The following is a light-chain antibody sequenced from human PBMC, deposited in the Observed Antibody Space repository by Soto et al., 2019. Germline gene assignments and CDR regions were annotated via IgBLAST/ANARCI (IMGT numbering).Light chain of an antibody. J-gene: IGKJ5*01. CDR1: QSMRGNY. Sequence: ETVLTQSLCTLSLTQGERATLSCRASQSMRGNYLAWYQQKPGQAPRLLIYGASNRATGIPERFSGRGSGTDFTLTIIRLEPQDSAMYYCQQYGSSVTFGHGTRLE. V-gene: IGKV3-20*01. CDR3: QQYGSSVT. CDR2: GAS.